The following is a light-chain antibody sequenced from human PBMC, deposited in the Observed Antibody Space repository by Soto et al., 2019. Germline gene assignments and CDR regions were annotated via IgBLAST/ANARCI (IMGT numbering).Light chain of an antibody. CDR3: QQSYSTPYT. V-gene: IGKV1-39*01. Sequence: IHMTQSPSSLSASVGDRVTITCRASQRITTYLNWYQQKPGKAPKLLISTAATSQGGVPSRFSGSGSGTDFTLTITALQPEDFATYFCQQSYSTPYTFGQGTKLEIK. CDR1: QRITTY. CDR2: TAA. J-gene: IGKJ2*01.